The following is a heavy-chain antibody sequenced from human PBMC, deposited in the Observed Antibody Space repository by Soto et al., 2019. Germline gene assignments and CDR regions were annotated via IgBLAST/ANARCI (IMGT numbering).Heavy chain of an antibody. CDR3: ARSSIFGGYGSGSYYKY. J-gene: IGHJ4*02. CDR1: GGPFSGYY. D-gene: IGHD3-10*01. Sequence: KPSETLSLTCAVYGGPFSGYYWSWIRQPPGKGLEWIGEINHSGSTNYNPSLKSRVTISVDTSKYKFSLKLSSVTPADTAVYYCARSSIFGGYGSGSYYKYWGQGTLVTVSS. V-gene: IGHV4-34*01. CDR2: INHSGST.